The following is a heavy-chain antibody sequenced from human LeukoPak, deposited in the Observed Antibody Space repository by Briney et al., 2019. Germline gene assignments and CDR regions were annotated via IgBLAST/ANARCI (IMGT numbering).Heavy chain of an antibody. CDR3: ARQPYYDILTGYEPFDY. J-gene: IGHJ4*02. D-gene: IGHD3-9*01. V-gene: IGHV4-39*01. CDR1: GGSISSSSYY. Sequence: PSETLSPTCTVSGGSISSSSYYWGWIRQPPGKGLEWIGSIYYSGSTYYNPSLKSRVTISVDTSKNQFSLKLSSVTAADTAVYYCARQPYYDILTGYEPFDYWGQGTLVTVSS. CDR2: IYYSGST.